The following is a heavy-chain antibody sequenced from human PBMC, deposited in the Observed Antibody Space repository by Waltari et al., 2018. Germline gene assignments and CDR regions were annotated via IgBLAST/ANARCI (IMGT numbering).Heavy chain of an antibody. D-gene: IGHD2-15*01. CDR3: ARDRHVEVVVVAANDY. V-gene: IGHV1-18*01. Sequence: QLQLVQSGAEVTKPGASVKVSCKASGYTFTSYGISWARQAPGQGLEWMGGISAYNGNTNYEQKLKGRVTMTTDTATSTAYMELRSLRSDDTAVYYCARDRHVEVVVVAANDYWGQGTLVTVSS. J-gene: IGHJ4*02. CDR2: ISAYNGNT. CDR1: GYTFTSYG.